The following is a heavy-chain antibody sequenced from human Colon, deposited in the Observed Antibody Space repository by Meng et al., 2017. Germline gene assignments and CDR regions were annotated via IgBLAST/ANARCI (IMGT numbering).Heavy chain of an antibody. D-gene: IGHD5-12*01. CDR2: INHSGST. CDR1: GGSFSGYY. Sequence: QVQLTRWGAGLVKPSETLSRTCAVYGGSFSGYYWSWIRQPPGKGLEWIGEINHSGSTNYNPSLKSRVTISVDTSKNQFSLKLSSVTAADTAVYYCARGRYSGYLPWGQGTLVTVSS. CDR3: ARGRYSGYLP. V-gene: IGHV4-34*01. J-gene: IGHJ5*02.